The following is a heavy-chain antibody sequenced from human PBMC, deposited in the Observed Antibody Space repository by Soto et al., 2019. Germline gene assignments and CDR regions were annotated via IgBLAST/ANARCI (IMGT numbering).Heavy chain of an antibody. CDR3: AKDGLAISGVMTFFDF. CDR1: GFTFSDYA. CDR2: TGGSSGVT. J-gene: IGHJ4*02. D-gene: IGHD3-3*01. Sequence: GGSLRLSCAASGFTFSDYAMSWVRQAPGKGLEWVSTTGGSSGVTNYADSVRGRFTISRDISKNTLYLQMNSLRVEDTAVYYCAKDGLAISGVMTFFDFWGQGTLVTVSS. V-gene: IGHV3-23*01.